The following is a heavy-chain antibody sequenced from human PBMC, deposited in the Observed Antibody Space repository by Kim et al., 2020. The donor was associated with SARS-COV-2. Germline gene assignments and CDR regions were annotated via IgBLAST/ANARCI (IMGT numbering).Heavy chain of an antibody. CDR3: ARDLYSSGWYDDY. V-gene: IGHV3-21*01. CDR1: GFTFSSYS. CDR2: ISSSSSYI. Sequence: GGSLRLSCAASGFTFSSYSMNWVRQAPGKGLEWVSSISSSSSYIYYADSVKGRFTISRDNAKNSLYLQMNSLGAEDTAVYYCARDLYSSGWYDDYWGQGTLVTVSS. D-gene: IGHD6-19*01. J-gene: IGHJ4*02.